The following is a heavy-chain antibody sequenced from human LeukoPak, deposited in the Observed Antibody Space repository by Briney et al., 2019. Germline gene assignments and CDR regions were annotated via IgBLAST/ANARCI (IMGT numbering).Heavy chain of an antibody. V-gene: IGHV1-2*02. J-gene: IGHJ3*02. Sequence: ASVKVSCKASGYTFTGYYMHWVRQAPGQGLEWMGWINPNSGGTNYAQKFQGRVTMTRDTSISTAYMELSRLRSDDTAMYYCARVNILTGYYTQDAFDIWGQGTMVTVSS. CDR3: ARVNILTGYYTQDAFDI. D-gene: IGHD3-9*01. CDR1: GYTFTGYY. CDR2: INPNSGGT.